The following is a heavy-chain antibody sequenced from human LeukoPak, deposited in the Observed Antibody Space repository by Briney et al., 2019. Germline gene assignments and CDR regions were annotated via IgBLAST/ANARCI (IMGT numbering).Heavy chain of an antibody. V-gene: IGHV3-21*01. CDR2: ISSSSSYI. D-gene: IGHD6-6*01. CDR1: GFTFSSYS. Sequence: GGSLRLSCAASGFTFSSYSMNWVRQAPGKGLEWVSSISSSSSYIYYADSVKGRFTISRDNAKNSLYLQMNSLRAEDTAVYYCARRGGSSSGQFDYWGQGTLVTVSS. CDR3: ARRGGSSSGQFDY. J-gene: IGHJ4*02.